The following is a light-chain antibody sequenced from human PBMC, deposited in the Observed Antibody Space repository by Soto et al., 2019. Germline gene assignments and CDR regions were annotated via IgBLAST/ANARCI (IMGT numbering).Light chain of an antibody. CDR3: QQYGSSLGVT. J-gene: IGKJ4*01. CDR1: QSVSSSY. CDR2: GAS. V-gene: IGKV3-20*01. Sequence: ENVLKRAPGTKCLAPGERATLSSRASQSVSSSYLAWYQQKPGQAPRLLIYGASSRATGIPDRFSGSGSGTDFTLTISRLEPEDFAVYYCQQYGSSLGVTFGGGTKVDIK.